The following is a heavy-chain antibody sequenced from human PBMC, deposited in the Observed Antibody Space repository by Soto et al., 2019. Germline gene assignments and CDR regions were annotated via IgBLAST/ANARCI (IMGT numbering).Heavy chain of an antibody. Sequence: LRLLRAASEYIFSNHPKKWVHQAPGKGLEWVSPISDEGSSTYYADSVKGRFTTARDYSKNTLYVQMNSLRPEDTAVYYCANFHRNTGRSWDNWCRGAQVTVSS. V-gene: IGHV3-23*01. CDR2: ISDEGSST. D-gene: IGHD1-1*01. CDR3: ANFHRNTGRSWDN. J-gene: IGHJ4*02. CDR1: EYIFSNHP.